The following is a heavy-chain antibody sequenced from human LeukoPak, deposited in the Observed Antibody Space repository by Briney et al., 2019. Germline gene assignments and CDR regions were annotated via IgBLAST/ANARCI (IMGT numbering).Heavy chain of an antibody. J-gene: IGHJ4*02. Sequence: GGSLRLSCAASGFTFNIYWMHWVRQAPGKGLVWVSLISSDGSITSYADSVKGRSTISRDNAKNTVYLQMNSLRVEDTAVYYCARRVGSSESSYYFDYWGQGTLVTVSS. D-gene: IGHD3-22*01. CDR2: ISSDGSIT. V-gene: IGHV3-74*01. CDR1: GFTFNIYW. CDR3: ARRVGSSESSYYFDY.